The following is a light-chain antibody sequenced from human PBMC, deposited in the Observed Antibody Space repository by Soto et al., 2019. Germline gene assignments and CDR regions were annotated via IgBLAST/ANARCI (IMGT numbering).Light chain of an antibody. CDR2: GAY. V-gene: IGKV1-9*01. CDR3: QQLNAYPLT. Sequence: DIQLTQSPSFLSASVGDRVTITCRASQGTSSYLAWFQQKPGRAPKLLIYGAYTLQSGVTARFSGSGSGTDFTLTISNLQPEDFATYYCQQLNAYPLTFGQGTRLDIK. CDR1: QGTSSY. J-gene: IGKJ5*01.